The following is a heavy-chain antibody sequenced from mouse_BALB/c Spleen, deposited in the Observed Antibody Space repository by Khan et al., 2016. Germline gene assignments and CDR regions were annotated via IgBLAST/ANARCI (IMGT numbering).Heavy chain of an antibody. V-gene: IGHV10S3*01. CDR1: GFTFNTNA. J-gene: IGHJ3*01. Sequence: EVQLVETGGGLVQPTGSLKLSCAASGFTFNTNAMNWVRQAPGKGLEWVARIRSKSNNYATYYADSVKDRFTISRDDSQSMLYLQMNNLKTEDTATYYWAREVITTAFAYGGQGTLVTVSA. CDR3: AREVITTAFAY. CDR2: IRSKSNNYAT. D-gene: IGHD2-4*01.